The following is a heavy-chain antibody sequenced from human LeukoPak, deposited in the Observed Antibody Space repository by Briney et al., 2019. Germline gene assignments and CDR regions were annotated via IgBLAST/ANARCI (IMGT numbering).Heavy chain of an antibody. CDR1: GFTVSSNY. J-gene: IGHJ4*02. CDR2: ISSSSSYI. Sequence: GGSLRLSCAASGFTVSSNYMSWVRQAPGKGLEWVSSISSSSSYIYYADSVKGRFTISRDNAKNSLYLQMDSLRAEDTAVYYCARDLMTTVTTVDYWGQGTLVTVSS. V-gene: IGHV3-21*01. D-gene: IGHD4-17*01. CDR3: ARDLMTTVTTVDY.